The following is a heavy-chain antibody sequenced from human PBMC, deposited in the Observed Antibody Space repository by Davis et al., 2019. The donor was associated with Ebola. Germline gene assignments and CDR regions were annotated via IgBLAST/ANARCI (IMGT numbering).Heavy chain of an antibody. CDR3: AQERFGPWDY. CDR1: GYTFSNYG. CDR2: ISPYNGNT. J-gene: IGHJ4*02. V-gene: IGHV1-18*04. D-gene: IGHD3-16*01. Sequence: ASVKVSCKTSGYTFSNYGINWVRQAPGQRLEWMAWISPYNGNTKYAQKFQGRVSMTTDTSTNTAHMELRSLRSDDTAVYYCAQERFGPWDYWGQGTLVTVSS.